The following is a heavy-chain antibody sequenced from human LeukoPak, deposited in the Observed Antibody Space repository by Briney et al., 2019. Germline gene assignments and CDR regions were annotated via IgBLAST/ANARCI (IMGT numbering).Heavy chain of an antibody. CDR1: GGSISSGGYY. Sequence: PSETLSLTCTVSGGSISSGGYYWSWIRQHPWKGVEWIGYIYYSGSTYYNPSLKSRVTISVGTSKNQFSLKLSSVTAADTAVYYCARSTNFGSVDYWGQGTLVTVSS. D-gene: IGHD3-10*02. J-gene: IGHJ4*02. V-gene: IGHV4-31*03. CDR2: IYYSGST. CDR3: ARSTNFGSVDY.